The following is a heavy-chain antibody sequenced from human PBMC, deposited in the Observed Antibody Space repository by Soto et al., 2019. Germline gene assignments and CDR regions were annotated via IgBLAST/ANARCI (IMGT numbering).Heavy chain of an antibody. CDR2: INPNRGGT. V-gene: IGHV1-2*02. CDR3: ARDLYYSNYVFGRSGYGLDV. D-gene: IGHD4-4*01. Sequence: GASVKVSCKASGYTFTAYYLHWVRQAPGQGLVWVGGINPNRGGTQSAQNFQGRVTLTRDTSISTAYMELSSMRSDDTAVDYCARDLYYSNYVFGRSGYGLDVWGQGTTVTVS. J-gene: IGHJ6*02. CDR1: GYTFTAYY.